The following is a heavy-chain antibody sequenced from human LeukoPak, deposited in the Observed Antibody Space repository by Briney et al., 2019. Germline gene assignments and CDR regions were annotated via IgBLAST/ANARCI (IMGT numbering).Heavy chain of an antibody. CDR2: INPNSDGT. D-gene: IGHD3-10*01. CDR1: GYTFTGYY. V-gene: IGHV1-2*02. J-gene: IGHJ3*02. CDR3: ARVKGGYYGSGSPDAFDI. Sequence: ASVKVSCKASGYTFTGYYMHWVRQAPGQGLEWMGWINPNSDGTNYAQKFQGRVTMTRDTSISTAYMELSRLRSDDTAVYYCARVKGGYYGSGSPDAFDIWGQGTMVTVSS.